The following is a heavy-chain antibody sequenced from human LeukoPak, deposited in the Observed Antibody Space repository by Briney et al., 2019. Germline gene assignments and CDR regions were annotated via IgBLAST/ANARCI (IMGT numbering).Heavy chain of an antibody. V-gene: IGHV3-15*01. Sequence: PGGSLTLSCAASGFTFSNAWMSWVRQAPGKGLEWVGRIKSKTDGGTTDYAAPVKGRFTISRDDSKNTLYLQMNSLKTEDTAVYYCTTDYGLYGMDVWGQGTTVTVSS. CDR3: TTDYGLYGMDV. CDR1: GFTFSNAW. CDR2: IKSKTDGGTT. J-gene: IGHJ6*02. D-gene: IGHD3-3*01.